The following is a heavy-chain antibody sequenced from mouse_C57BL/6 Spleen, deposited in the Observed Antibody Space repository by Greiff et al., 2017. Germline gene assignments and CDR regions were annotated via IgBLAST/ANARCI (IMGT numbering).Heavy chain of an antibody. CDR1: GFTFSSYA. CDR3: AREGAMVTPAWFAY. CDR2: ISDGGSYT. Sequence: EVQGVESGGGLVKPGGSLKLSCAASGFTFSSYAMSWVRQTPEKRLEWVATISDGGSYTYSPDNVKGRFTISRDNAKNNLYLQMSHLKSEDTAMYDCAREGAMVTPAWFAYWGQGTLVTVSA. V-gene: IGHV5-4*01. D-gene: IGHD2-2*01. J-gene: IGHJ3*01.